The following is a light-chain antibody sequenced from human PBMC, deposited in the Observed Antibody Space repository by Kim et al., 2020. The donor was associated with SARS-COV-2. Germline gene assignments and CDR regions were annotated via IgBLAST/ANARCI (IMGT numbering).Light chain of an antibody. J-gene: IGKJ1*01. CDR2: GAS. CDR3: QQYNNWPPWT. CDR1: QSLSSY. Sequence: PGQRVTRACRASQSLSSYLAWFQHKPGQAPRLLIYGASTRATGIPDRFSGSGSGTEFTLTISSLQSEDFAIYYCQQYNNWPPWTFGQGTKVDIK. V-gene: IGKV3D-15*01.